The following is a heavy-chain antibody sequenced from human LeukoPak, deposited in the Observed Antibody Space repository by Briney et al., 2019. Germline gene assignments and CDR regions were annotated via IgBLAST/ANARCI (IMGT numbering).Heavy chain of an antibody. D-gene: IGHD3-10*01. CDR3: ARARHHYSGSGSYYIDY. CDR1: GGSISSHY. V-gene: IGHV4-59*11. Sequence: SETLSLTCTVSGGSISSHYWSWIRQPPGKGLEWIGYIYYSGSTNYNPSLKSRVTISVDTSKNQFSLKLSSVTAADTAVYYCARARHHYSGSGSYYIDYWGQGTLVTVSS. J-gene: IGHJ4*02. CDR2: IYYSGST.